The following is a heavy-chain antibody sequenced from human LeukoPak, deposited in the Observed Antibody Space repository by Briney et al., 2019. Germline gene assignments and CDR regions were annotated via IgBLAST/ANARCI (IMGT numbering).Heavy chain of an antibody. CDR3: ARAWEPQHLD. CDR1: GGSFSGYY. Sequence: SETLSLTCAVYGGSFSGYYWSWIRQPPGKGLEWIGEINHSGSTNYNPSLKSRVTISVDTSKNQFSLKLSSVTAADTAVNYCARAWEPQHLDWGQGTLVTVSS. J-gene: IGHJ4*02. CDR2: INHSGST. D-gene: IGHD1-26*01. V-gene: IGHV4-34*01.